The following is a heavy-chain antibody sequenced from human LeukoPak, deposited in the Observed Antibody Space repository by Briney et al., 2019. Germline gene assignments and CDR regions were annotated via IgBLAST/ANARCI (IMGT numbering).Heavy chain of an antibody. D-gene: IGHD2-15*01. J-gene: IGHJ4*02. Sequence: GGSLRLSCAASGFTFTTYNMNWVRQAPGKGPEWVSYISSRSSTKYYADSVKGRFTISRDNAKNSLYLQMNSLRVGDTAVYYCVRGPYCSGGSCYGHFDYWGQGTLVTASS. CDR2: ISSRSSTK. CDR3: VRGPYCSGGSCYGHFDY. V-gene: IGHV3-48*04. CDR1: GFTFTTYN.